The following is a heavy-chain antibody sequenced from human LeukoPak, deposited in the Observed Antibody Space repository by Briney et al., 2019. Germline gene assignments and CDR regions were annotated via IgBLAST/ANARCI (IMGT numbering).Heavy chain of an antibody. J-gene: IGHJ4*02. V-gene: IGHV3-7*01. D-gene: IGHD3-10*01. CDR1: GFSFSTCW. Sequence: GGSLRLSCETSGFSFSTCWMSWVRHAPGKGLEWVANIRPDGSEKYYVDSVKGRFTILRDIAKQSLFLQMTSLRVEDTAVYYCARLSAMVRGPEDIFYFEYWGLGTLVTVSS. CDR2: IRPDGSEK. CDR3: ARLSAMVRGPEDIFYFEY.